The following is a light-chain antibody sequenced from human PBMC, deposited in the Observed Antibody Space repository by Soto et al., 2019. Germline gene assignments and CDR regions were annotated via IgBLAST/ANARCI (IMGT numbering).Light chain of an antibody. CDR1: QSVGSN. CDR2: GAS. Sequence: EILLTQSPATLPVSPGERATLSFRASQSVGSNLAWFQQKPGQAPRLLIYGASTRATGIPARFSGSRSGPEFTLTINSLQSEDFAIYYCQPYNNWPLTFGGGTKVDIK. V-gene: IGKV3-15*01. CDR3: QPYNNWPLT. J-gene: IGKJ4*01.